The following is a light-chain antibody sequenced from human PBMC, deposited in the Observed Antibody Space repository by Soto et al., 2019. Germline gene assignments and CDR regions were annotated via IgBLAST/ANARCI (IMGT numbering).Light chain of an antibody. CDR1: ASNLGAKYA. CDR2: DNI. V-gene: IGLV1-40*01. J-gene: IGLJ3*02. Sequence: QSVLTHPPSVAGAPGQRFTISCTGSASNLGAKYAVHWYQHLPGTAPKLLIYDNIHRPSGVPDRFSGSKSDTSASLAITGLQAEDEADYYCQSYDTTLSGLVFGGGTKLTVL. CDR3: QSYDTTLSGLV.